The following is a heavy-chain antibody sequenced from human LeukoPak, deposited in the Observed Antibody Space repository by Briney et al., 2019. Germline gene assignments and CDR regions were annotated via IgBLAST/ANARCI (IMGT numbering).Heavy chain of an antibody. J-gene: IGHJ3*02. CDR2: IRYDGSNK. Sequence: GGSLRLSCAASGFTFSSYGMHWVRQAPGKGLEWVAFIRYDGSNKYYADSVKGRFTISRDNSKNMLYLQMNSLRAEDTAVYYCARGGGCGGDCYAFDIWGQGTMVTVSS. CDR3: ARGGGCGGDCYAFDI. CDR1: GFTFSSYG. V-gene: IGHV3-30*02. D-gene: IGHD2-21*02.